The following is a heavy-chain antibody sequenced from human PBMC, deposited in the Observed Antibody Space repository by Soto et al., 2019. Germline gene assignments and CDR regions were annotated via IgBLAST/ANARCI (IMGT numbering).Heavy chain of an antibody. V-gene: IGHV4-30-4*01. D-gene: IGHD4-4*01. J-gene: IGHJ4*02. CDR1: GGSISSEDYS. CDR3: ARGGDSNYYVRKFYFDS. Sequence: SETLSLNCTVSGGSISSEDYSWSWIRQAPRKGLEWIGSIYYTGITYYKTSLKSRITISVDTSKSQFSLRLYSVTAADTAVYYCARGGDSNYYVRKFYFDSWGQGNMVTVSS. CDR2: IYYTGIT.